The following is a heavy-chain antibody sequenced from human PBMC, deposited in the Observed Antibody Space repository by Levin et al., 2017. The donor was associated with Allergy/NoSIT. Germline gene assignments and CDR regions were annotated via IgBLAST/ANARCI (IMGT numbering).Heavy chain of an antibody. Sequence: ASQTLSLTCAVYGGSFSGYYWSWIRQPPGKGLEWIGEINHSGSTNYNPSLKSRVTISVDTSKNQFSLKLSSVTAADTAVYYCARGLIAKITMVRGAPSSDAFDSWGQGTMVTVSS. J-gene: IGHJ3*02. CDR3: ARGLIAKITMVRGAPSSDAFDS. CDR1: GGSFSGYY. V-gene: IGHV4-34*01. D-gene: IGHD3-10*01. CDR2: INHSGST.